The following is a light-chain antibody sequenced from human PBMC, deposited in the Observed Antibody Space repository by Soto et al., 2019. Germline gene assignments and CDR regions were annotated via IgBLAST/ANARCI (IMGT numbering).Light chain of an antibody. CDR1: QSISSSF. CDR2: GTS. Sequence: EIVLTQSPGTLSLSPGERATLSCRASQSISSSFLAWYQQKPGQAPMLLIYGTSNSATSIADRFSGSGSGPHFTLTISRLGPEDVAVYYFQHNGRSPNTFGPGTKGEI. J-gene: IGKJ3*01. V-gene: IGKV3-20*01. CDR3: QHNGRSPNT.